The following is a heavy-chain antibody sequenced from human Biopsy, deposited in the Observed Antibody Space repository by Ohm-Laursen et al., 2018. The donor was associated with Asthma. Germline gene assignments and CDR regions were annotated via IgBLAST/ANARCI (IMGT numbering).Heavy chain of an antibody. V-gene: IGHV3-30*18. CDR2: ISFDGSNK. CDR3: PKDVFPGWEVRRGPDY. CDR1: GFTFGDYW. Sequence: RSLRLSCSASGFTFGDYWMSWVRQVPGKGLEWVAVISFDGSNKDFADSVKGRFTISRDNSKNTMYLEMNSLRAEDTAVYYCPKDVFPGWEVRRGPDYWGQGTLVTVSA. D-gene: IGHD1-26*01. J-gene: IGHJ4*02.